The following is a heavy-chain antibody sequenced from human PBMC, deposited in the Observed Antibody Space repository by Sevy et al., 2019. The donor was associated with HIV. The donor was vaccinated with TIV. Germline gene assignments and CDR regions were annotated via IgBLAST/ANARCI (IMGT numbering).Heavy chain of an antibody. Sequence: GGSLRLSCAASGFTFSNAWMSWVRQAPGKGLEWVGRIKSKTDGGTTDYAAPVKGRFTISRDDSKNTLYLQMNSLKTEDTAVYYCITDPGYRGYDEEVINYYYYGMDVWGQGTTVTVSS. CDR2: IKSKTDGGTT. CDR3: ITDPGYRGYDEEVINYYYYGMDV. J-gene: IGHJ6*02. V-gene: IGHV3-15*01. D-gene: IGHD5-12*01. CDR1: GFTFSNAW.